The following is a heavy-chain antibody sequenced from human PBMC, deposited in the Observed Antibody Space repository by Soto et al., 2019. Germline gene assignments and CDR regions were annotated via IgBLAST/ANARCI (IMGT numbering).Heavy chain of an antibody. V-gene: IGHV4-31*03. CDR1: GASITRGSYY. Sequence: QVQLQESGPGLVKPSQTLSLTCTVYGASITRGSYYWSWIRQHPGKGLEWIGYIYYSGSTYYNPSLQSRVTISVDTSKNQFSLKLSSVTAANTAVYYCTRSIQHWGQGTLVTVSS. J-gene: IGHJ1*01. CDR2: IYYSGST. CDR3: TRSIQH.